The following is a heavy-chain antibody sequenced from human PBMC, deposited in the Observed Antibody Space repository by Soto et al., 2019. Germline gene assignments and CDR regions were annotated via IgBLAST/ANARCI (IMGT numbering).Heavy chain of an antibody. Sequence: ASVNVSFKESGYTFTSYYMHWVRPAPGQGLEWMGIINPSGGSTSYAQKFQGRVTMTRDTSTSTVYMELSSLRSEDTAVYYCGRESVCAAGTPYYYYYYSMDVWGQGATVTVSS. V-gene: IGHV1-46*01. J-gene: IGHJ6*02. CDR3: GRESVCAAGTPYYYYYYSMDV. D-gene: IGHD6-13*01. CDR2: INPSGGST. CDR1: GYTFTSYY.